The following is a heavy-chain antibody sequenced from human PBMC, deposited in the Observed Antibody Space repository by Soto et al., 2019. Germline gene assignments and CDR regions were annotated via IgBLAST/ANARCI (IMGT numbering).Heavy chain of an antibody. J-gene: IGHJ6*02. CDR3: ARIGPTHFYYYYGMDV. Sequence: GESLQISCKGSGCSFTSYLIGWVRQMPGKGLEWMGIIYPGDSDTRYSPSFQGQVTISADKSISTAYLQWSSLRASDTAMYYCARIGPTHFYYYYGMDVWGQATTVTVSS. V-gene: IGHV5-51*01. CDR2: IYPGDSDT. CDR1: GCSFTSYL.